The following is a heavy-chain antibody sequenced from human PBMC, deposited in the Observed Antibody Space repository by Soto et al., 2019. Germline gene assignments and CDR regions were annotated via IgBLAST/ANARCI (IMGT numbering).Heavy chain of an antibody. J-gene: IGHJ5*02. D-gene: IGHD3-10*01. CDR3: ARDGPPMVRGVSNWFDP. V-gene: IGHV1-69*12. CDR2: IIPIFGTA. CDR1: GGTFSSYA. Sequence: QVQLVQSGAEVKKPGSSVKVSCKASGGTFSSYAISWVRQAPGQGLEWMGGIIPIFGTANYAQKFQGRVTITADESTSTADMELSSLRSEDTAVYYCARDGPPMVRGVSNWFDPWGQGTLVTVSS.